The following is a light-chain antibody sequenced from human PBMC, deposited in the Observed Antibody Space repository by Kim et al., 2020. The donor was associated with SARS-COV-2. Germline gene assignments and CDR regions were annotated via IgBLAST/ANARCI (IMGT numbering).Light chain of an antibody. CDR1: SSYVGGYNY. J-gene: IGLJ1*01. CDR2: DVS. CDR3: SSYTSSSTYV. Sequence: QSALTQPASVSGSPGQPITISCTGTSSYVGGYNYVSWYQQHPGKAPKLLIYDVSKRPSGVSNRFSGSKSGNTASLTISGLQAEDDADYYCSSYTSSSTYVFGTGTKVTVL. V-gene: IGLV2-14*01.